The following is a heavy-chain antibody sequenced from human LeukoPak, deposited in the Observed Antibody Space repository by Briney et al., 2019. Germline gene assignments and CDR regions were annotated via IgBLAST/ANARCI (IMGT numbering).Heavy chain of an antibody. V-gene: IGHV3-21*01. Sequence: GGSLRLSCAASGFTFSSYTMNWVRQAPGKGLEWVSSISSSTSYIYYADSVKGRFTNSRDNAKNSLYLQMNSLRAEDTAVYHCARDMQHLDYWGQGTLVTVSS. CDR3: ARDMQHLDY. CDR1: GFTFSSYT. CDR2: ISSSTSYI. D-gene: IGHD6-13*01. J-gene: IGHJ4*02.